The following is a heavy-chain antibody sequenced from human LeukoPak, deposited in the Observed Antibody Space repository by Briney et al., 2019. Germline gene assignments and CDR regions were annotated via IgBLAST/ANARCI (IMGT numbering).Heavy chain of an antibody. CDR2: IWFDGIKK. D-gene: IGHD3-22*01. CDR1: GFTFSNYG. V-gene: IGHV3-33*01. Sequence: GGSLRLSCAASGFTFSNYGMHWVRQVPGKGLEWVAAIWFDGIKKYYADSVKGRLTLSRDNSKNTLYLQMNSLRAEDTAVYYCARDLEDSSPFGAFDMWGQGTMVTVSS. CDR3: ARDLEDSSPFGAFDM. J-gene: IGHJ3*02.